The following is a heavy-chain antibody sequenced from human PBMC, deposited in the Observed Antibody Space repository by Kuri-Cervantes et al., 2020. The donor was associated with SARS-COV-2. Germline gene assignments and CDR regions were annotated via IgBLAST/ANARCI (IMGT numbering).Heavy chain of an antibody. CDR1: GGSISSSSYY. V-gene: IGHV4-39*01. CDR3: ARGRDIVVAVAATGGANWFDP. Sequence: GSLRLSCTVSGGSISSSSYYWGWIRQPPGKGLEWIGSIYYSGSTYYNPSLKSRVTISVDTSKNQFSLKLSSVTAADTAVYYRARGRDIVVAVAATGGANWFDPWGQGTLVTVSS. J-gene: IGHJ5*02. D-gene: IGHD2-15*01. CDR2: IYYSGST.